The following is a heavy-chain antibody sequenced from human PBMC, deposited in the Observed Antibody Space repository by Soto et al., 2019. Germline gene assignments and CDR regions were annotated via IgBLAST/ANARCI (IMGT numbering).Heavy chain of an antibody. Sequence: QEPGKGLEWVGRIKSKSDGGTTDYAAPVKGRFIISRDDSKNTLYLQINSLKIEDTAVYYRATHATPNCVSLPDYLRHRAMVPVSP. V-gene: IGHV3-15*01. D-gene: IGHD2-21*01. CDR2: IKSKSDGGTT. J-gene: IGHJ4*01. CDR3: ATHATPNCVSLPDY.